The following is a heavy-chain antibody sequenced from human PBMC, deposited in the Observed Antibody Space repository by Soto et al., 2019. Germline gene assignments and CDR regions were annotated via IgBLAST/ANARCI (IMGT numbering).Heavy chain of an antibody. Sequence: PGGSLRLSCAASGFTFSSYAMHWVRQAPGKGLEWVAVISYDGSNKYSADSVKGRFTISRDNSKNTLYLQMNSLRAEDTAVYYCARGYSSGPDYWGQGTLVTVSS. D-gene: IGHD6-19*01. CDR2: ISYDGSNK. V-gene: IGHV3-30-3*01. CDR1: GFTFSSYA. J-gene: IGHJ4*02. CDR3: ARGYSSGPDY.